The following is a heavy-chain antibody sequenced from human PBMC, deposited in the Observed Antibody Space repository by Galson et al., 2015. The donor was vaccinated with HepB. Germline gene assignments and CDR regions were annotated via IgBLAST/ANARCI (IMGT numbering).Heavy chain of an antibody. J-gene: IGHJ4*02. D-gene: IGHD3-22*01. CDR3: AKMPEYYYDGSGYYQYFDY. V-gene: IGHV3-23*01. CDR1: GFTFSSYA. Sequence: SLRLSCAASGFTFSSYAMSWVRQVPGKGLERVSAISGGASRTYFADSVKGRFTVSRDNSKNTLYLQMNSLSAEDAAVYYCAKMPEYYYDGSGYYQYFDYWGQGTLVTVSS. CDR2: ISGGASRT.